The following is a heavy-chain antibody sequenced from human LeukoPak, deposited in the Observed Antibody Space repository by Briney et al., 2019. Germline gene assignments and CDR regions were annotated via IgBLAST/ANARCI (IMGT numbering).Heavy chain of an antibody. J-gene: IGHJ4*02. CDR2: IYYSGST. CDR1: GGSISSSSYY. CDR3: ARFRIEVAGKRYFDY. V-gene: IGHV4-61*05. Sequence: SETLSLTCTVSGGSISSSSYYWGWIRQPPGKGLEWIGYIYYSGSTNYNPSLKSRVTISVDTSKNQFSLKLNSVTAADTAVYYCARFRIEVAGKRYFDYWGQGTLVTVSS. D-gene: IGHD6-19*01.